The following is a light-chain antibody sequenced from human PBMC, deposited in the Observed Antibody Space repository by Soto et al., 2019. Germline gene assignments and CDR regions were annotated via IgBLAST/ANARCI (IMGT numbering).Light chain of an antibody. Sequence: QSVLTQSASVSGSPGQSITISCTGTSSDVGNYKYVSWYQQHPGKAPKLIIYEVSNRPSGVSDRFSGSKSGNTASLTISGLQAEDETDYYCLSYTSSGTYVFGTGTKVTVL. J-gene: IGLJ1*01. V-gene: IGLV2-14*01. CDR1: SSDVGNYKY. CDR3: LSYTSSGTYV. CDR2: EVS.